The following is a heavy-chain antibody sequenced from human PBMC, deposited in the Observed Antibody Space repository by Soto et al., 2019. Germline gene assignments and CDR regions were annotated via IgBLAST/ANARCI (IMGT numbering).Heavy chain of an antibody. CDR1: GGYISSSSYY. J-gene: IGHJ4*02. D-gene: IGHD6-13*01. CDR3: AGGIAAAGDY. CDR2: IYYSGST. Sequence: SETLSLTCTVSGGYISSSSYYWSWIRQPPGKGLEWIGYIYYSGSTNYNPSLKSRVTISVDTSKNQFSLKLSSVTAADTAVYYCAGGIAAAGDYWGQGTLVTVSS. V-gene: IGHV4-61*01.